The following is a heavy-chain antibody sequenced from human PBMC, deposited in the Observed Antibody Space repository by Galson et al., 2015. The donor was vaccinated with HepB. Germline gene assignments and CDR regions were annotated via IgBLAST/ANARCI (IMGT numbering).Heavy chain of an antibody. CDR3: AKEWAGITDYYYYYGMDV. V-gene: IGHV3-23*01. J-gene: IGHJ6*02. CDR1: GFTFSIYA. Sequence: SLRLSCAASGFTFSIYALTWVRHPPGKGLEWVASISGSGATTFYADSVKGRFTISRDNSNNTLYLQMNSLRAGDTALYYCAKEWAGITDYYYYYGMDVWGQGTTVTVSS. D-gene: IGHD1-1*01. CDR2: ISGSGATT.